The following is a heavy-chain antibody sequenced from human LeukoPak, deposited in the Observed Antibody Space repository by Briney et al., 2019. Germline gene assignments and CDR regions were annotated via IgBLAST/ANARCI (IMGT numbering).Heavy chain of an antibody. V-gene: IGHV4-30-4*08. D-gene: IGHD3-9*01. J-gene: IGHJ4*02. CDR1: GGSISSGDYY. CDR3: ARGDYDILTGGFDY. Sequence: SETLSLTCTVSGGSISSGDYYWSWIRQPPGKGLEWIGYIYYSGSTYYNPSLKSRVTISVDTSKNQFSLKLSSVTAADTAVYYCARGDYDILTGGFDYWGQGTLVTVSS. CDR2: IYYSGST.